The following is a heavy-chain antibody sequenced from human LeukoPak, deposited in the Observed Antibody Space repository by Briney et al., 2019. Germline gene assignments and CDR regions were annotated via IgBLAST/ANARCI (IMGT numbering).Heavy chain of an antibody. J-gene: IGHJ4*02. CDR2: ISYHGSDI. CDR3: AKRGDSSGYPAYFDY. Sequence: PGRSLRLSCAASGFTFRNYGMHWVRQAPGKGLEWVPFISYHGSDISYADSVQGRFTISRDNSKNTLYLQMNSLRAEDTAVYYCAKRGDSSGYPAYFDYWGQGTLVTVSS. D-gene: IGHD3-22*01. V-gene: IGHV3-30*18. CDR1: GFTFRNYG.